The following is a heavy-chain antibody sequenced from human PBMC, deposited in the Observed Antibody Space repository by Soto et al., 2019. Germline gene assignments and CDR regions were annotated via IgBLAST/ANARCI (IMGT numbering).Heavy chain of an antibody. Sequence: GGSLRLSCAASGFTFSSYGMHWVRQAPGKGLEWVAVIWYDGSNKYYADSVKGRFTISRDNSKNTLYLQMNSLRAEDTAVYYCARGGSSSWYVPYNPWGQGTLVTVSS. J-gene: IGHJ5*02. D-gene: IGHD6-13*01. CDR2: IWYDGSNK. CDR1: GFTFSSYG. CDR3: ARGGSSSWYVPYNP. V-gene: IGHV3-33*01.